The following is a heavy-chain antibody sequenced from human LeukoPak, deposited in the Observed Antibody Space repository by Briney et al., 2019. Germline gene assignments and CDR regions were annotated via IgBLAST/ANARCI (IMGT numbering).Heavy chain of an antibody. CDR2: IYYSGST. J-gene: IGHJ4*02. V-gene: IGHV4-30-4*07. CDR1: SGSFSGYS. D-gene: IGHD4-17*01. CDR3: ARVTGDYVLDY. Sequence: SETLSLTCAVYSGSFSGYSWSWIRQPPGKGLEWIGYIYYSGSTYYNPSLKSRVTISVDTSKNQFSLKLSSVTAADTAVYYCARVTGDYVLDYWGQGTLVTVSS.